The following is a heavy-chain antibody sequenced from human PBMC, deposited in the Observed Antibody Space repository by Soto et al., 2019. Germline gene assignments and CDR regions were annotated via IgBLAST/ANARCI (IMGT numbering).Heavy chain of an antibody. CDR2: IYHSGST. Sequence: SETLSLSCAVSGGSISSSNWWSWVRQPPGNGLEWIGEIYHSGSTNYNPSLKSRVTISVDKSKNQFSLKLSSVTAADTAVYYCARASPERWLQSRHYYYGMDVWGQGTTVT. J-gene: IGHJ6*02. V-gene: IGHV4-4*02. CDR1: GGSISSSNW. D-gene: IGHD5-12*01. CDR3: ARASPERWLQSRHYYYGMDV.